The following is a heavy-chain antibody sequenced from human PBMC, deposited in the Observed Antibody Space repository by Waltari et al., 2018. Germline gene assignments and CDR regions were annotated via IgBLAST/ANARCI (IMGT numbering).Heavy chain of an antibody. CDR3: ARVDSSSWYGHYYYGMDV. V-gene: IGHV4-59*01. CDR1: GGSISSYY. D-gene: IGHD6-13*01. Sequence: QVQLQESGPGLVKPSETLSLTCTVPGGSISSYYWSWIRPPPGKGLEWIGYIYYSGSTNYNPSLKSRVTISVDTSKNQFSLKLSSVTAADTAVYYCARVDSSSWYGHYYYGMDVWGQGTTVTVSS. CDR2: IYYSGST. J-gene: IGHJ6*02.